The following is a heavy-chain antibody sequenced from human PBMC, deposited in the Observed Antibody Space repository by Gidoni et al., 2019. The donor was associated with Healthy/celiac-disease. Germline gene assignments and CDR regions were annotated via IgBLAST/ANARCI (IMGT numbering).Heavy chain of an antibody. CDR3: ASLDCSSTSCLNKYYYYGMDV. CDR1: GYTFTGYY. D-gene: IGHD2-2*01. Sequence: QVQLVQSGAEVKKPGASVKVSCKASGYTFTGYYMPWVRQAPGQGLEWMGWINPNSGGTNYAQKFQGRVTMTRDTSISTAYMELSRLRSDDTAVYYCASLDCSSTSCLNKYYYYGMDVWGQGTTVTVSS. V-gene: IGHV1-2*02. CDR2: INPNSGGT. J-gene: IGHJ6*02.